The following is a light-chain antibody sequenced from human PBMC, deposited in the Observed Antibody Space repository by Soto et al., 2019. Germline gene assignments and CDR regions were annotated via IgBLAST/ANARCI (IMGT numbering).Light chain of an antibody. Sequence: DIQMTQSPSSLSASAGDRVTITCRASQIISTYLNWYQQRAGLAPRLLIYAASSLQSGVPPRFSGSGSGTDFTLTISSLQPEDFATYFCQQTYSAPPTFGQGTKVDIK. J-gene: IGKJ1*01. CDR1: QIISTY. CDR3: QQTYSAPPT. CDR2: AAS. V-gene: IGKV1-39*01.